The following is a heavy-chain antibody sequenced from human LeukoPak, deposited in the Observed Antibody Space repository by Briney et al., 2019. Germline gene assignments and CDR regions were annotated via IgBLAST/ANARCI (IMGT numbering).Heavy chain of an antibody. D-gene: IGHD1-26*01. Sequence: PSETLSLTCTVSGGSISSYSWSWIRQPPGKGLEWIGYMYYSGSTNYNPSTNYNPSLKSRVTISVDTSKNKFSLKLSSVTAADTAVYYCARDVGATPGYFDYWGQGTLVTVSS. CDR3: ARDVGATPGYFDY. CDR2: MYYSGST. J-gene: IGHJ4*02. CDR1: GGSISSYS. V-gene: IGHV4-59*01.